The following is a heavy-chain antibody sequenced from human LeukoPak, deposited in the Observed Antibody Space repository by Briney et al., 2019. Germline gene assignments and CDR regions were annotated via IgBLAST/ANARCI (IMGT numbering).Heavy chain of an antibody. CDR3: ARVPSNYYGSGSYYEPFDY. CDR2: IYYSGST. V-gene: IGHV4-30-4*08. Sequence: SETLSLTCTVSGGSISSGDYYWSWIRQPPGKGLEWIGYIYYSGSTYYNPSLKSRVTISVDTSKNQFSLKLSSVTAADTAVYYCARVPSNYYGSGSYYEPFDYWGQGTLVTVSS. J-gene: IGHJ4*02. CDR1: GGSISSGDYY. D-gene: IGHD3-10*01.